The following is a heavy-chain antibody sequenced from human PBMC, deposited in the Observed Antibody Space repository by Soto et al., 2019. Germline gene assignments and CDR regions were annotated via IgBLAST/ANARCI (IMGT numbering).Heavy chain of an antibody. Sequence: SETLSLTCTVSGGSISSYYWSWIRQPPGKGLEWIGYIYYSGSTNYNPSLKSRFTISVDTSKNQFSLKLSSVAAADTAVYYCARGRGGVGHDYVWGSYPLDYWGQGTLVTVSS. D-gene: IGHD3-16*01. CDR3: ARGRGGVGHDYVWGSYPLDY. CDR1: GGSISSYY. J-gene: IGHJ4*02. CDR2: IYYSGST. V-gene: IGHV4-59*01.